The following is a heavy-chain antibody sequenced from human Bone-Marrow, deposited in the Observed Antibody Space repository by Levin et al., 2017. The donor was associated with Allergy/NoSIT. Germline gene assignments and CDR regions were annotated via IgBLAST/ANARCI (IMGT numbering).Heavy chain of an antibody. Sequence: GGSLRLSCAASRFTFNNYTMHWVRQAPGKGLEWVAVISYDGSNKYYADSVKGRFTISRDNSKNTLFLQMNSLRAEDTAVYYCARDFEMATILTPGAFDIWGQGTMVSVSS. J-gene: IGHJ3*02. CDR2: ISYDGSNK. CDR1: RFTFNNYT. V-gene: IGHV3-30-3*01. D-gene: IGHD5-24*01. CDR3: ARDFEMATILTPGAFDI.